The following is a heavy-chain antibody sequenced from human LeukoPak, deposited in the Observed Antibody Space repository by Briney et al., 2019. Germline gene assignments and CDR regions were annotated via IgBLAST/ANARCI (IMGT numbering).Heavy chain of an antibody. CDR1: GYTFTGYY. J-gene: IGHJ4*02. Sequence: ASVKVSCKASGYTFTGYYMHWVRQAPGQGLEWMGWINPNSGGTNYAQKFRGRVTMTRDTSITTAYMELTSLTSDDTAVYYCVRDLYMASPSPYYWGRGTLVTVSS. CDR3: VRDLYMASPSPYY. V-gene: IGHV1-2*02. CDR2: INPNSGGT. D-gene: IGHD4-11*01.